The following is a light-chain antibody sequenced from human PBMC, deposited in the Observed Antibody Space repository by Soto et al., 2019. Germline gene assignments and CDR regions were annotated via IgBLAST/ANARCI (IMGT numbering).Light chain of an antibody. CDR3: QHYGRTQT. CDR1: QSVASGC. CDR2: GAS. Sequence: EIVLTQSPGTLSLSPGERATLSCRATQSVASGCFAWYQQKPGQAPRLLIYGASTRATGNRDRFSGSGSGIDLTLTITRLEPEDFALYYCQHYGRTQTFGQGTKVEIK. V-gene: IGKV3-20*01. J-gene: IGKJ1*01.